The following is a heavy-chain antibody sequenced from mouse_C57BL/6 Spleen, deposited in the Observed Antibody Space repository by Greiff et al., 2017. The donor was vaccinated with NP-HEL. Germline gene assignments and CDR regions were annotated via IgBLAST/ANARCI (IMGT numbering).Heavy chain of an antibody. CDR1: GYAFTNYL. Sequence: VQLQESGAELVRPGTSVKVSCKASGYAFTNYLIEWVKQRPGQGLEWIGVINPGSGGTNYNEKFKGKATLTADKSSSTAYMQLSSLTSEDSAVYFCARGTGTVAYWGQGTLVTVSA. D-gene: IGHD4-1*01. J-gene: IGHJ3*01. CDR2: INPGSGGT. V-gene: IGHV1-54*01. CDR3: ARGTGTVAY.